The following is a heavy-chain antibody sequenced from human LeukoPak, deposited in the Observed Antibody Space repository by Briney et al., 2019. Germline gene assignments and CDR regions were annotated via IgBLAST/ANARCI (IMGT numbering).Heavy chain of an antibody. CDR1: GGSFSGYY. Sequence: SETLSLTCAVYGGSFSGYYWSWIRQPPGKGLEWIGEINHSGSTNYNPSLKSRVTISVDTSKNQFSLKLSSVTAADTAVYYRARGLWAGGERFDPWGQGTLVTVSS. D-gene: IGHD1-14*01. CDR3: ARGLWAGGERFDP. CDR2: INHSGST. V-gene: IGHV4-34*01. J-gene: IGHJ5*02.